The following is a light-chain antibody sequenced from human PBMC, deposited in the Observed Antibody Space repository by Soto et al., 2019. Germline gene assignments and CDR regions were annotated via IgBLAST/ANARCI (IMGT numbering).Light chain of an antibody. V-gene: IGKV1-17*01. J-gene: IGKJ1*01. CDR1: QGIRSD. Sequence: DIQMTQSPSSLSASVGDIVTITCRASQGIRSDLGWYQQKPGKAPKRLIYAASSLQSGVPSRVSGSGSGTEFTLTISSLQPEDFATYYCLQYNSYPWTFGQGTKVEIK. CDR3: LQYNSYPWT. CDR2: AAS.